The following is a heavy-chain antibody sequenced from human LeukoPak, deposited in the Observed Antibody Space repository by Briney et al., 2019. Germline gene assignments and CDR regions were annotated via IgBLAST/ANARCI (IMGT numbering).Heavy chain of an antibody. CDR1: GFTFSSYA. Sequence: GGSLRLSCAAPGFTFSSYAMSWVRQAPGKGLEWVSAISGSGGSTYYADSVKGRFTISRDNSKNTLYLQMNSLRAEDTAVYYCAKVDTYYDFWSGPFDYWGQGTLVTVSS. V-gene: IGHV3-23*01. D-gene: IGHD3-3*01. J-gene: IGHJ4*02. CDR3: AKVDTYYDFWSGPFDY. CDR2: ISGSGGST.